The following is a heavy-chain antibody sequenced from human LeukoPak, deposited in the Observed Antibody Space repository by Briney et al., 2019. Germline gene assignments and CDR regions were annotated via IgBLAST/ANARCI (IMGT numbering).Heavy chain of an antibody. Sequence: ASVKVSCKASGYIFTGYYMHWVRQAPGQGLEWMGWINPNSGDTNYAQKFQGRVTMTRDTSISTAYMELSRLRSDDTAVYYCARVRYRLAETYIDYWGQGTLVAVSS. V-gene: IGHV1-2*02. D-gene: IGHD3-16*01. CDR1: GYIFTGYY. J-gene: IGHJ4*02. CDR3: ARVRYRLAETYIDY. CDR2: INPNSGDT.